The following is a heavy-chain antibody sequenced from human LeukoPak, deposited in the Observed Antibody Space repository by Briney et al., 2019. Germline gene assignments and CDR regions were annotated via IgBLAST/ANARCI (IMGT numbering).Heavy chain of an antibody. D-gene: IGHD3-10*01. Sequence: ASVKVSCKASGYTFTSYYMHWVRQAPGQGLEWMGIINPSGGSTSYAQKFQGRVTMTRDTSTSTVYMELSSLRSEDTAVYYCARGFGGSGWFGESTPLDYWGQGTLVTVSS. CDR1: GYTFTSYY. V-gene: IGHV1-46*01. CDR2: INPSGGST. CDR3: ARGFGGSGWFGESTPLDY. J-gene: IGHJ4*02.